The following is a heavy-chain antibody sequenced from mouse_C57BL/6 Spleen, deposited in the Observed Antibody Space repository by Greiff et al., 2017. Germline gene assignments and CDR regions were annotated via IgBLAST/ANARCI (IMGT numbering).Heavy chain of an antibody. V-gene: IGHV1-82*01. J-gene: IGHJ3*01. CDR2: IYPGDGDT. CDR1: GYAFSSSW. CDR3: ASNFAY. Sequence: VQRVESGPELVKPGASVKISCKASGYAFSSSWMNWVKQRPGKGLEWIGRIYPGDGDTNYNGKFKGKATLTADKSSSTAYMQLSSLTSEDSAVYFCASNFAYWGQGTLVTVSA.